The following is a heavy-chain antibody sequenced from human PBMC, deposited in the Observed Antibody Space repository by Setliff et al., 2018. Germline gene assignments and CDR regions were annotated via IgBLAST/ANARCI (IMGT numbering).Heavy chain of an antibody. CDR1: GFTFSDYY. CDR3: ARSAVAVPGQFYFDN. D-gene: IGHD6-19*01. CDR2: ITSSGTTT. Sequence: GGSLRLSCAASGFTFSDYYMSWIRQAPGKGLEWVSYITSSGTTTFYADSVKGRFTISRDNAKNSLYLQMNSLRVEDTSVYYCARSAVAVPGQFYFDNWGQGTQVTVSS. V-gene: IGHV3-11*04. J-gene: IGHJ4*02.